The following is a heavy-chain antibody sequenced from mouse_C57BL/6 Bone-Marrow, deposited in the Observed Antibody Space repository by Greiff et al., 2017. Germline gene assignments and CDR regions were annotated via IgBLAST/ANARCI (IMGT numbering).Heavy chain of an antibody. J-gene: IGHJ2*01. CDR3: ARSGGYYEGDY. V-gene: IGHV1-82*01. CDR2: IYPGDGDT. Sequence: QVQLQQSGPELVKPGASVKISCKASGYAFSSSWMNWVKQRPGKGLEWIGRIYPGDGDTNYNGKFKGKATLTADKSSSTACMQLSSLTSEDSAVYFCARSGGYYEGDYWGQGTTLTVSS. D-gene: IGHD2-3*01. CDR1: GYAFSSSW.